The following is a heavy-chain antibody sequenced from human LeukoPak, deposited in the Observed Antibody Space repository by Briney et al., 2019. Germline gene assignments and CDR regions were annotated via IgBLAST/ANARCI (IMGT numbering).Heavy chain of an antibody. CDR2: IIPIFGTA. Sequence: ASVKVSCKASGGTFSSYAISWVRQAPGQGLEWMGGIIPIFGTANYAQKFQGRVTITADESTSTAYMELSSLRSEDTAVYYCARSEFSQDYFDYWGQGTLVTVSS. CDR1: GGTFSSYA. V-gene: IGHV1-69*13. D-gene: IGHD3-10*01. J-gene: IGHJ4*02. CDR3: ARSEFSQDYFDY.